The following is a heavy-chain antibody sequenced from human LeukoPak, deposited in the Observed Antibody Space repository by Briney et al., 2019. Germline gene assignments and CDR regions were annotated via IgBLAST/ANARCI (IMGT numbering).Heavy chain of an antibody. CDR2: IYHSGST. J-gene: IGHJ3*02. CDR3: AREGSSSSWYDAFDI. D-gene: IGHD6-13*01. CDR1: GGSISSSNW. Sequence: SETLSLTCAVSGGSISSSNWWSWVRQPPGKGLEWIGSIYHSGSTYYNPSLKSRVTISVDTSKNQFSLKLSSVTAADTAVYYCAREGSSSSWYDAFDIWGQGTMVTVSS. V-gene: IGHV4-4*02.